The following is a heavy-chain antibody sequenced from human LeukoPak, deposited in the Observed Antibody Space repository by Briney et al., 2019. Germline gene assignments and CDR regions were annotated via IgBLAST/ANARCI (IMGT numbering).Heavy chain of an antibody. Sequence: SETLSLTCAVYGGSFSGYYWSWIRQPPGKGLEWIGEINHSGSTNYNPSPKSRVTISVDTSKNQFSLKLSSVTAADTAVYYCARFPPHSRAAAAGTLYHRGAFDIWGQGTMVTVSS. V-gene: IGHV4-34*01. J-gene: IGHJ3*02. CDR2: INHSGST. CDR1: GGSFSGYY. CDR3: ARFPPHSRAAAAGTLYHRGAFDI. D-gene: IGHD6-13*01.